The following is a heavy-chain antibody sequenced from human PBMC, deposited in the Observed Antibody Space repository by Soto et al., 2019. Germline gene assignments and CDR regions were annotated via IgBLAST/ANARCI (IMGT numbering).Heavy chain of an antibody. D-gene: IGHD3-22*01. CDR1: GGSLSNYG. Sequence: QVQLVQSGAEVKKPGSSVKVSCKASGGSLSNYGISWVRQAPGQGLEWMGAIIPVFGTPNYAQKFQERVTITTDESTTTVYMEVRSLTSEATAVYYCARGDATKIVVTTYYAMDVWGQGTTVTVSS. J-gene: IGHJ6*02. CDR3: ARGDATKIVVTTYYAMDV. V-gene: IGHV1-69*05. CDR2: IIPVFGTP.